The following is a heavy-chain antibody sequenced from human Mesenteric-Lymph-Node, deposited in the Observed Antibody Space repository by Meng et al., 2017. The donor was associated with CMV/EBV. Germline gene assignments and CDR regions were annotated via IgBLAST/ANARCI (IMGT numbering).Heavy chain of an antibody. CDR1: GFNLKSYS. Sequence: GGSLRLSCTASGFNLKSYSLNWFRQAPGKGLEWVSSVAASNLETTYADSVKGRFTISRDNAKNSLFLQMNSLRAEDTAMYYCTRDLYYFCGGDCYYFDVWGLGTLVTVSS. CDR2: VAASNLET. D-gene: IGHD2-21*01. J-gene: IGHJ4*02. V-gene: IGHV3-21*06. CDR3: TRDLYYFCGGDCYYFDV.